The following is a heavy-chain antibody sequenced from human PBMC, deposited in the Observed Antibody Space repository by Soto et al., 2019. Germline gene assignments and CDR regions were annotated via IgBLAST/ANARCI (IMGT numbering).Heavy chain of an antibody. Sequence: SETLSLTCTVSGGSISSSSYYWGWIRQPPGKGLEWIGSLYYSGSTYYNPSLKSRVTISVDTSKNQFSLKLSSVTAADTAVYYCARHTYSSGWIFDYWGQGTLVTVSS. CDR1: GGSISSSSYY. CDR2: LYYSGST. V-gene: IGHV4-39*01. J-gene: IGHJ4*02. D-gene: IGHD6-19*01. CDR3: ARHTYSSGWIFDY.